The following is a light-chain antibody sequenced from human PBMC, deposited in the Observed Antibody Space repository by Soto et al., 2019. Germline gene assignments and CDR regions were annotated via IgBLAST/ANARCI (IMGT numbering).Light chain of an antibody. CDR2: DVS. V-gene: IGLV2-11*01. CDR3: CSNAGSYTWV. Sequence: QSALTQPRSVSGSPGQSVTISCTGTSSDVGVYNYVPWYQQHPGKAPKLMIYDVSKRPSGVPDRFSGSKSGNTASLTISGLQAEDEADYYCCSNAGSYTWVFGGGTKLTVL. J-gene: IGLJ3*02. CDR1: SSDVGVYNY.